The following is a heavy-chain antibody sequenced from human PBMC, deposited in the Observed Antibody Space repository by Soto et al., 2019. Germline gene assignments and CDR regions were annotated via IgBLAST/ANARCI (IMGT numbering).Heavy chain of an antibody. CDR3: ARHGRGSSWYWAHIDY. D-gene: IGHD6-13*01. CDR2: IYPGDSDT. V-gene: IGHV5-51*01. J-gene: IGHJ4*02. CDR1: GYSFTSYW. Sequence: GESLKISCKGSGYSFTSYWIGWVRQMPGKGTEWMGIIYPGDSDTRYSPSCQGQVTISADKSISTAYLQWSSLKASDTAMYYCARHGRGSSWYWAHIDYWGQGTLVTVSS.